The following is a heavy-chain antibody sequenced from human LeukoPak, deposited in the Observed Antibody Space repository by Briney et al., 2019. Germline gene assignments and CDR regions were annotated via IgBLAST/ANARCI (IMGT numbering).Heavy chain of an antibody. CDR3: ARAGGGYYDRSGYSPTNWFDP. Sequence: PGGSLRLSCVASGFTFSNYWMHWVRQAPGKGLVWASRINSDGSSTGYADSVKGRFTISRDNAKNTLYLQMNSLRAEDTAVYYCARAGGGYYDRSGYSPTNWFDPWGQGTLVTVSS. D-gene: IGHD3-22*01. CDR2: INSDGSST. CDR1: GFTFSNYW. V-gene: IGHV3-74*01. J-gene: IGHJ5*02.